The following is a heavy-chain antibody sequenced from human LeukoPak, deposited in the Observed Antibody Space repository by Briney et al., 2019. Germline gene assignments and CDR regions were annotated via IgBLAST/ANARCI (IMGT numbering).Heavy chain of an antibody. D-gene: IGHD3-3*01. J-gene: IGHJ4*02. V-gene: IGHV3-53*01. Sequence: GGSLRLSCAASGFTVSSNYMSWVRQAPGKGLEWVSVIYSGGSTYYADSVKGRFTISRDNSKNTLYLRMNSLRAEDTAVYYCARSANYDFWSGYLGAFDYWGQGTLVTVSS. CDR1: GFTVSSNY. CDR3: ARSANYDFWSGYLGAFDY. CDR2: IYSGGST.